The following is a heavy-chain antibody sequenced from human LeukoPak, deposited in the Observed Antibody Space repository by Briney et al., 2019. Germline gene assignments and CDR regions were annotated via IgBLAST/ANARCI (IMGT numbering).Heavy chain of an antibody. CDR2: ISGSGGNT. Sequence: PGGSLRLSCAASGFXFSNYAISWVRQAPGKGLEWVSVISGSGGNTDYADSVKGRFTISRDNSKNTLYLQMNSLRVEDTAVYYCALGLVTDYWGQGTLVTVSS. D-gene: IGHD3-9*01. J-gene: IGHJ4*02. CDR1: GFXFSNYA. V-gene: IGHV3-23*01. CDR3: ALGLVTDY.